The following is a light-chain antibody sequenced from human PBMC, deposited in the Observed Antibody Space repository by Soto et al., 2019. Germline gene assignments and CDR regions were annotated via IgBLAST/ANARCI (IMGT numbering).Light chain of an antibody. J-gene: IGKJ1*01. CDR3: QQYYKDAVT. V-gene: IGKV1-5*03. Sequence: DIQMTQSPSTLSASVGDRVTITCRASQSISVWVAWYQQKPGKAPNVLIYKASTLERGVPSRFAGSGSGTEFSLTISSLQPDDVATYYCQQYYKDAVTFGQGTKVEIK. CDR2: KAS. CDR1: QSISVW.